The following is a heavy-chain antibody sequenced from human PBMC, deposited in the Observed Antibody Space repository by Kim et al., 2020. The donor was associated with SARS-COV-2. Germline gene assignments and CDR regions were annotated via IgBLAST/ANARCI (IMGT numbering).Heavy chain of an antibody. J-gene: IGHJ6*02. CDR1: GYTFTGYY. D-gene: IGHD6-19*01. CDR2: INPNSGGT. V-gene: IGHV1-2*06. Sequence: ASVKVSCKASGYTFTGYYMHWVRQAPGQGLEWMGRINPNSGGTNYAQKFQGRVTMTRDTSISTAYMELSRLRSDDTAVYYCASDSWGAVAGTSDYYGMDVWGQGTTVTVSS. CDR3: ASDSWGAVAGTSDYYGMDV.